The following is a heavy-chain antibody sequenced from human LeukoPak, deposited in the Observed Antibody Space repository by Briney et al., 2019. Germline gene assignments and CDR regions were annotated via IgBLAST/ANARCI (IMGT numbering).Heavy chain of an antibody. CDR1: GGTFSSYA. Sequence: SVKVSCKASGGTFSSYAISWVRQAPGQGLEWMGRIILILGIANYAQKFQGRVTITADKSTSTAYMELSGLRFDDTAVYFCARGPRNDPWGQGTLVTVSS. CDR2: IILILGIA. J-gene: IGHJ5*02. V-gene: IGHV1-69*04. D-gene: IGHD1-14*01. CDR3: ARGPRNDP.